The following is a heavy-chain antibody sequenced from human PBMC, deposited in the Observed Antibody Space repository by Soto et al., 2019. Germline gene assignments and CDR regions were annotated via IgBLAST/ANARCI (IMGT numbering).Heavy chain of an antibody. CDR1: GGSISSSSYF. D-gene: IGHD6-25*01. CDR2: IHYSGST. Sequence: PSETLSLTCTVSGGSISSSSYFWSWIRQPPGRGLEWIGHIHYSGSTNYNPSLKSRVTISVDTSKNQVSLKLSSVTAADTDMYYCARQVSSAWPPYYYDMDVWGQGTTVTVSS. CDR3: ARQVSSAWPPYYYDMDV. V-gene: IGHV4-61*05. J-gene: IGHJ6*02.